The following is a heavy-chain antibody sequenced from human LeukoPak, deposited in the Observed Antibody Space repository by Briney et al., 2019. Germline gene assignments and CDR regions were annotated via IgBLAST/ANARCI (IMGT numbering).Heavy chain of an antibody. CDR2: IILIFGTA. Sequence: SVKVSCKASGGTFSSYAISWVRQAPGQGLEWMGGIILIFGTANYAQKFQGRVTITADESTSTAYMELSSLRSEDTAVYYCAVWFGELGYFDYWGQGTLVTVSS. V-gene: IGHV1-69*13. J-gene: IGHJ4*02. CDR1: GGTFSSYA. CDR3: AVWFGELGYFDY. D-gene: IGHD3-10*01.